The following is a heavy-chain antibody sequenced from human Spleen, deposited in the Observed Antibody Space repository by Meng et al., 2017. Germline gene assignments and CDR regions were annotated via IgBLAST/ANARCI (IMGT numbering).Heavy chain of an antibody. D-gene: IGHD3-22*01. CDR3: ARTGSYYDSSGYYYFDY. V-gene: IGHV4-34*01. J-gene: IGHJ4*02. CDR2: INHSGST. CDR1: GGSFSGYY. Sequence: QVQLQQWGAGLLKPSETLSLTCAVYGGSFSGYYWSWIRQPPGKGLEWIGEINHSGSTNYNPSLKSRVTISVDTSKNQFSLKLSSVTAADTAVYYCARTGSYYDSSGYYYFDYWGQGTLVTVSS.